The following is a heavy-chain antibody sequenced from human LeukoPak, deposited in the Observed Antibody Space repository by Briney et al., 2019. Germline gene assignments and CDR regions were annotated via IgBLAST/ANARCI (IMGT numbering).Heavy chain of an antibody. CDR2: ITDSGGST. V-gene: IGHV3-23*01. CDR1: GFTFSSYA. D-gene: IGHD6-6*01. Sequence: GGSLRLSCAASGFTFSSYAMSWVRQAPGEGLEWVSAITDSGGSTYYADSVKGGFTISRDNSKTTLYLHMDSLRAEDTAAYYCAKGSSSSRPYYFEYWGRGTLVTVSS. CDR3: AKGSSSSRPYYFEY. J-gene: IGHJ4*02.